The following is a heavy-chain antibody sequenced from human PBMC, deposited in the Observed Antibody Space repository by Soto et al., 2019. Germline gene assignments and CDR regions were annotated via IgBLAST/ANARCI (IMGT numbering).Heavy chain of an antibody. Sequence: GGSLRLSCAASGFTFTRYSMNWVRQAPGKGLEWVASISSTSNYIYYGESLKGRLTISRDNAKNSMYLQMNTLRAEDTAVYYCARESEDLSSNLDYWGQGTLVTVSS. CDR3: ARESEDLSSNLDY. CDR2: ISSTSNYI. V-gene: IGHV3-21*06. J-gene: IGHJ4*02. CDR1: GFTFTRYS.